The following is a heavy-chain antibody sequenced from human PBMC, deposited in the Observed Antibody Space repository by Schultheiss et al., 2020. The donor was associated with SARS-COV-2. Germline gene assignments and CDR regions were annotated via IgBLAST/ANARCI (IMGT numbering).Heavy chain of an antibody. CDR3: ARGPIVVVPAAMPPFDP. J-gene: IGHJ5*02. D-gene: IGHD2-2*01. V-gene: IGHV4-39*07. CDR2: INHSGST. Sequence: SETLSLTCTVSGGSISSGGYYWSWIRQPPGKGLEWIGEINHSGSTNYNPSLKSRVTISVDTSKNQFSLKLSSVTAADTAVYYCARGPIVVVPAAMPPFDPWGQGTLVTVSS. CDR1: GGSISSGGYY.